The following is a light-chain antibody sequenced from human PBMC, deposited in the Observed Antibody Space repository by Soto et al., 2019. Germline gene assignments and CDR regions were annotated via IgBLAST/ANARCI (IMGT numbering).Light chain of an antibody. CDR1: QNLLYSSNNYNY. Sequence: DIVMTQSPDSLAVSLGARATINCKSSQNLLYSSNNYNYLAWYQQKPGQPPKLLIYWASTRESGVPDRFSGSGSGTDFPLTISTLQAEDGAVYYCQQYYSTPLTFGGGTKVEIK. V-gene: IGKV4-1*01. CDR2: WAS. CDR3: QQYYSTPLT. J-gene: IGKJ4*01.